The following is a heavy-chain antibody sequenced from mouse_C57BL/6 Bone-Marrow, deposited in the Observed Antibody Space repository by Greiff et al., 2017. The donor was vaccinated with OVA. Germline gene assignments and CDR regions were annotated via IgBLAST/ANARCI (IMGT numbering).Heavy chain of an antibody. J-gene: IGHJ1*03. CDR3: TALYDGYPYCDV. CDR2: IDPEDGDT. D-gene: IGHD2-3*01. Sequence: EVNVVESGAELVRPGASVKLSCTASGFNIKDYYMHWVKQRPEQGLEWIGRIDPEDGDTEYAPKFQGKATMTADTSSNTAYLQLSSRTSEDTAVDYCTALYDGYPYCDVWGTGTTVTVSS. V-gene: IGHV14-1*01. CDR1: GFNIKDYY.